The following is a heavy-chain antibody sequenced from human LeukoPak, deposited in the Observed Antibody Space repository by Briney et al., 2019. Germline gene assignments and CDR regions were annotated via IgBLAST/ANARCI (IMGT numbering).Heavy chain of an antibody. CDR1: GYSISSGYY. V-gene: IGHV4-38-2*02. J-gene: IGHJ3*02. CDR2: IYHSGST. Sequence: SETLSLTCTVSGYSISSGYYWGWIRQPPGKGLEWIGSIYHSGSTYYNPSLKSRVTISVDTSKNQFSLKLSSVTAADTAVYYCARGSKEVLLWFGAHDAFDIWGQGTMVTVSS. D-gene: IGHD3-10*01. CDR3: ARGSKEVLLWFGAHDAFDI.